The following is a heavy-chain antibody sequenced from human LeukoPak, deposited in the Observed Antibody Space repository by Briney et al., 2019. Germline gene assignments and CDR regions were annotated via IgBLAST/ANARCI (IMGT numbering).Heavy chain of an antibody. D-gene: IGHD3-10*01. CDR3: ARAEVLLWFGESPGAEYFQH. CDR2: ISTRCSYI. CDR1: GFTFSSYN. Sequence: GGSLRLSCAASGFTFSSYNMNWVRQAPGKGLEWISSISTRCSYIYYADSVKGRFTISRDNAKNSLYLKMNSLRAEDTAVYYCARAEVLLWFGESPGAEYFQHWGQGTLVTVSS. V-gene: IGHV3-21*01. J-gene: IGHJ1*01.